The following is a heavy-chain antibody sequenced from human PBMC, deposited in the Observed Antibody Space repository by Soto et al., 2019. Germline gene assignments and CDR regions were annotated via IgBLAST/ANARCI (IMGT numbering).Heavy chain of an antibody. CDR2: IYYSGST. CDR3: AREGRGRYCGGDCYSQYFDY. D-gene: IGHD2-21*02. J-gene: IGHJ4*02. CDR1: GGSISSGDYY. Sequence: SETLSLTCTVSGGSISSGDYYWSWIRQPPGKGLERIGYIYYSGSTYYNTSLKSRVTISVDTSKNQFSLKLSSVTAADTAVYYCAREGRGRYCGGDCYSQYFDYWGQGTLVTVS. V-gene: IGHV4-30-4*01.